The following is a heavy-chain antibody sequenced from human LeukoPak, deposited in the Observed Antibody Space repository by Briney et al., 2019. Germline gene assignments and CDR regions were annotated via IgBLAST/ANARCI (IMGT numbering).Heavy chain of an antibody. V-gene: IGHV3-53*04. Sequence: GGSLTLSCAAYGFTVSSNYMGWVRQAPGRGLEWVSVIYSGGSTYYADSVKGRFTISRHNSKNTLYLQMNSLRAEDTAVYYCARVSSSGWSRDFDYWGQGTLVTVSS. J-gene: IGHJ4*02. CDR1: GFTVSSNY. CDR2: IYSGGST. D-gene: IGHD6-19*01. CDR3: ARVSSSGWSRDFDY.